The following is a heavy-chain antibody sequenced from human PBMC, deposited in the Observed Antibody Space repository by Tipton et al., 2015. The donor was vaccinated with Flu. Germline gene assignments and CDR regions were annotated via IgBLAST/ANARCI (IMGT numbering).Heavy chain of an antibody. CDR3: AKDGWDNSGWYPFDY. CDR1: RFNFSSFG. J-gene: IGHJ4*02. D-gene: IGHD6-19*01. V-gene: IGHV3-30*02. CDR2: IRHDESDK. Sequence: QVQLVQSGGGVVQTGWSLRLSCTAPRFNFSSFGMHWVRQAPGKGLEWVAFIRHDESDKYYADSAKGRFTISRDNSKNALYLLINSLRAEDTAVYYCAKDGWDNSGWYPFDYWGQGALVTVSS.